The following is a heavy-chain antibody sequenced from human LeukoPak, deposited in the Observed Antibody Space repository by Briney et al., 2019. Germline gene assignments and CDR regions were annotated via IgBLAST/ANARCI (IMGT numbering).Heavy chain of an antibody. CDR3: VRGQILADY. CDR2: VYYSGSA. D-gene: IGHD2/OR15-2a*01. Sequence: SETLSLTCTVSGDSVTTYYWSWIRQPPGKGLEWLGYVYYSGSATYNPSLKSRVTISVDTSKNQFSLKLNSVTAADTAVYYCVRGQILADYWGQGALVTVSS. V-gene: IGHV4-59*02. J-gene: IGHJ4*02. CDR1: GDSVTTYY.